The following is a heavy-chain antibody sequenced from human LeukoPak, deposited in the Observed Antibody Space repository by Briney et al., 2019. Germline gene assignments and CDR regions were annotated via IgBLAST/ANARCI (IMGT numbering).Heavy chain of an antibody. CDR1: GYTFTGYY. CDR2: INPNSGGT. V-gene: IGHV1-2*02. Sequence: GASVKVSCKASGYTFTGYYMHWVRQAPGQGLEWMGWINPNSGGTNYSQKFQGRVTMTRGTSISTAYMELSRLRSDDTAVYYCARAYSSSWYFNWFDPWGQGTLVTVSS. D-gene: IGHD6-13*01. J-gene: IGHJ5*02. CDR3: ARAYSSSWYFNWFDP.